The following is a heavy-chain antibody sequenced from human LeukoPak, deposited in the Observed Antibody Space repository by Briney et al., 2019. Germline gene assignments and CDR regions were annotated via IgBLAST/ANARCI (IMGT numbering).Heavy chain of an antibody. D-gene: IGHD5-12*01. CDR3: ARGRSIVDIVATISLGLDY. J-gene: IGHJ4*02. CDR2: INHSGST. V-gene: IGHV4-39*07. Sequence: TSETLSLTCTVSGGPISSSSYYWGWIRQPPGKGLEWIGEINHSGSTNYNPSLKSRVTISVDTSKNQFSLKLSSVTAADTAVYYCARGRSIVDIVATISLGLDYWGQGTLVTVSS. CDR1: GGPISSSSYY.